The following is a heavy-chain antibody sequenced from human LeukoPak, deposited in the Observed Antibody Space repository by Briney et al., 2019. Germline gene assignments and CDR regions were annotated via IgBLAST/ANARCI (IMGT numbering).Heavy chain of an antibody. CDR3: AKVPATIKGSYYYYMDV. J-gene: IGHJ6*03. V-gene: IGHV3-23*01. CDR1: GFTFSSDA. Sequence: PGGSLRLSCAASGFTFSSDAMSWGRQPPGKGLEWVSAMSGSGGSTYYADSVKRRFHISRDQSNNTLYLQMNSLRAEDTAVYYCAKVPATIKGSYYYYMDVWGKGTTVSVSS. D-gene: IGHD5-24*01. CDR2: MSGSGGST.